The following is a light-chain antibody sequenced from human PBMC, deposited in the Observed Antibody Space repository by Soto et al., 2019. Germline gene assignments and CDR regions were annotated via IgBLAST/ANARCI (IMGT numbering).Light chain of an antibody. CDR3: QQYDDLPLT. V-gene: IGKV1-33*01. J-gene: IGKJ4*01. Sequence: DVEMTQSPPSLSASVGDSVTITCQASQDITTLVTWYHQQPGKAPKLLIHDDSSLHTGVPSRFTGRGSATEFTFTISGLQPEDVGTYYCQQYDDLPLTFGRGTKVEIK. CDR1: QDITTL. CDR2: DDS.